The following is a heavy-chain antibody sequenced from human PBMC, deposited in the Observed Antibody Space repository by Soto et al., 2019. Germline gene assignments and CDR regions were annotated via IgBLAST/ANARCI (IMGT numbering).Heavy chain of an antibody. CDR1: GGSFSGYY. D-gene: IGHD1-26*01. CDR2: INHSGST. J-gene: IGHJ5*02. CDR3: AREIEVVGATGRVSNWFDP. Sequence: ASETLSLTCAVYGGSFSGYYWSWIRQPPGKGLEWIGEINHSGSTNYNPSLKSRVTISVDTSKNQFSLKLSSVTAADTAVYYCAREIEVVGATGRVSNWFDPWGQGTLVTVSS. V-gene: IGHV4-34*01.